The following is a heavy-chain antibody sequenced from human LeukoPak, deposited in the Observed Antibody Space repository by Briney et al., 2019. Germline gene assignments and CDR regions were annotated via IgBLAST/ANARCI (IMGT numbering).Heavy chain of an antibody. Sequence: PGGSLRLSCEASGFAFSIYRMNWVRQAPGKGLEWVSYISSSSSTIYYADSVKGRFTISRDNAKNSLFLQMNSLRAEDTAVHYCAREGELIAVAGLDYWGQGTLVTVSS. CDR1: GFAFSIYR. J-gene: IGHJ4*02. CDR3: AREGELIAVAGLDY. D-gene: IGHD6-19*01. CDR2: ISSSSSTI. V-gene: IGHV3-48*04.